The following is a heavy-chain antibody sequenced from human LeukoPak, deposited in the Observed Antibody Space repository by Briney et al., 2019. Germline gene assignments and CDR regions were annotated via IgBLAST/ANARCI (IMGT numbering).Heavy chain of an antibody. V-gene: IGHV1-2*02. CDR3: ARRGDDILTGYQNYFDC. J-gene: IGHJ4*02. Sequence: ASVKVSCKASGYRFSDYYIHWVRQAPGQGLEWMGWMNPDNGGTNYAPQLQGRVTLTRATSINTAYMDLGRLQSDDTAVYYCARRGDDILTGYQNYFDCWGQGTLVTVSS. CDR2: MNPDNGGT. D-gene: IGHD3-9*01. CDR1: GYRFSDYY.